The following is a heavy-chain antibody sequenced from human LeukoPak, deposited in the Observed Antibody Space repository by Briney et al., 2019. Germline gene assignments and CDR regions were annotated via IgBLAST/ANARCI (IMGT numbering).Heavy chain of an antibody. CDR3: TTESDYYDSRGYYHHPDAFDV. V-gene: IGHV3-15*01. CDR1: GFTFRNAW. CDR2: IKSKTDGGTT. Sequence: GGSLRLSCAASGFTFRNAWMNWVRQAPGKGLEWVGRIKSKTDGGTTDFATPVKGRFTISRDDSKNTLYLQMNSLKTEDTAVYYCTTESDYYDSRGYYHHPDAFDVWGQGTMVTVSS. J-gene: IGHJ3*01. D-gene: IGHD3-22*01.